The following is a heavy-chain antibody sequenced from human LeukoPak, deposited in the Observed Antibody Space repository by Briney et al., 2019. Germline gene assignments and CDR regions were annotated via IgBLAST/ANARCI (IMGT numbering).Heavy chain of an antibody. J-gene: IGHJ6*03. CDR1: GGSISSYY. Sequence: SETLSLTCTVSGGSISSYYWSWIRQPPGKGLEWIGEIYLSVSTNYNPSLKSRVTMSVDKSKNQFSLNVNSVTAADTAVYYCATGYYMDVWGKGTTVTVSS. CDR3: ATGYYMDV. CDR2: IYLSVST. V-gene: IGHV4-59*12.